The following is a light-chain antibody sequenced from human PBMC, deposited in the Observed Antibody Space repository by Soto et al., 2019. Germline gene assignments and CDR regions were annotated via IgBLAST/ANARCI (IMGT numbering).Light chain of an antibody. V-gene: IGKV1-5*03. J-gene: IGKJ1*01. CDR1: QTISSW. Sequence: DIQMTQSPSTLSGSVGDRVTITGRASQTISSWLDWYQQKPGKAPKLLIYKASTLKSGVPSRFSGSGSGTEFTLTISSLLPDDFATYYCQHYNSYSEAFGQGTKVEFK. CDR2: KAS. CDR3: QHYNSYSEA.